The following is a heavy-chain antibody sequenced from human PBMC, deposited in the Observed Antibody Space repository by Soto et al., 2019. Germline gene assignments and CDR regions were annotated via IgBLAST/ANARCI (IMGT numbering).Heavy chain of an antibody. D-gene: IGHD5-12*01. CDR3: ANVGGLYCYYGMDV. CDR2: IYYSGST. J-gene: IGHJ6*02. CDR1: GGSISSSSYY. V-gene: IGHV4-39*01. Sequence: QLQLQESGPGLVKPSETLSLTCTVSGGSISSSSYYWGWIRQPPGKGLEWIGSIYYSGSTYYNPSLKSRVPISVDTSKIHFSGRLSFVNAADTAVYYCANVGGLYCYYGMDVWGRGTTGTVSS.